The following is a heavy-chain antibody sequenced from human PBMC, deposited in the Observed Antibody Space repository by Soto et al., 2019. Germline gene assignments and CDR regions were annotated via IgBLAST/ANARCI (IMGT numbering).Heavy chain of an antibody. D-gene: IGHD3-16*02. J-gene: IGHJ4*02. Sequence: QVQLVQSGAEVKKPGASVKVSCKVSGYTFTSYYMHWVRQAPGQGVEWMGIINPSGGSTSYAQKFQGRVTMTRDTSTSTVYMELSSLRSEDTAVYYCARALLGELSHSPYDYWGQGTLVTVSS. CDR2: INPSGGST. CDR3: ARALLGELSHSPYDY. V-gene: IGHV1-46*03. CDR1: GYTFTSYY.